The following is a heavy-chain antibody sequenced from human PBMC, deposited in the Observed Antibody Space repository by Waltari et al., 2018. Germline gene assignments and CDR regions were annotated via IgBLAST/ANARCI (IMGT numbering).Heavy chain of an antibody. D-gene: IGHD2-2*01. CDR1: GFPFSSYS. V-gene: IGHV3-48*04. J-gene: IGHJ5*02. Sequence: EVQLVESGGGLVQPGGSLRLSCAASGFPFSSYSMNWVRPSPGKGLEWVSYISSSSSTIYYADSVKGRFTISRDNAKNSLYLQMNSLRAEDTAVYYCARGRNVVVPAAPMGGGWFDPWGQGTLVTVSS. CDR3: ARGRNVVVPAAPMGGGWFDP. CDR2: ISSSSSTI.